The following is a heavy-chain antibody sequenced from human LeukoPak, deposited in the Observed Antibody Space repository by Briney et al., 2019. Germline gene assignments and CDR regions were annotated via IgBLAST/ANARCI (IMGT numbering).Heavy chain of an antibody. Sequence: GASGKVSCKASGYTFTSYGISWVRQAPGQGLEWMGWISAYNGNTNYAQKLQGRVTMTTDTSTSTAYMELRSLRSDDTAVYYCARDPAGRGIVATPPSYWGQGTLVTVSS. D-gene: IGHD5-12*01. CDR2: ISAYNGNT. CDR1: GYTFTSYG. V-gene: IGHV1-18*01. CDR3: ARDPAGRGIVATPPSY. J-gene: IGHJ4*02.